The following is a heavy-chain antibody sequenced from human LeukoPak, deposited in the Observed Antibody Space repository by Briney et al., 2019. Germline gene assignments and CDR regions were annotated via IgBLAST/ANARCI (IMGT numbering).Heavy chain of an antibody. CDR3: ARGQIAVAGIGDY. Sequence: GASVKVSCKASGYTFTGYYMHWVRQAPGQGLEWMGWINPNSGGTNYAQKFQGRVTMTRDTSISTAYMELSRLRSDDTAVYYCARGQIAVAGIGDYWGQGTLVTVSS. CDR2: INPNSGGT. D-gene: IGHD6-19*01. CDR1: GYTFTGYY. V-gene: IGHV1-2*02. J-gene: IGHJ4*02.